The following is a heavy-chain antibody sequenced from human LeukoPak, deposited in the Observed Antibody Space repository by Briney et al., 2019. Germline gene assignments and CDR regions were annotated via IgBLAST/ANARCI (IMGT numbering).Heavy chain of an antibody. Sequence: PSETLSLTCTVSGGSISSYYWSWIRQPPGKGLEWIGYIHYSGSTNYNPSLKSRVTISVDTSKNQFSLKLSSVTAADTAVYYCARYNDYGATNWFDPWGQGTLVTVSS. CDR3: ARYNDYGATNWFDP. V-gene: IGHV4-59*01. CDR2: IHYSGST. CDR1: GGSISSYY. D-gene: IGHD4-17*01. J-gene: IGHJ5*02.